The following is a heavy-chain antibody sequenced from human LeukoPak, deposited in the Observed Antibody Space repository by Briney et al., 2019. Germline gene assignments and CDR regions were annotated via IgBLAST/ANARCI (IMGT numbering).Heavy chain of an antibody. CDR2: IYSGGST. CDR1: GFTVSSNY. J-gene: IGHJ4*02. D-gene: IGHD3-10*01. Sequence: GGSLRLSCAASGFTVSSNYMSWVRQAPGKGLEWVSVIYSGGSTYYADSVEGRFTISRDNPKNTLYLQMNSLRAEDTAVYYCTREDYHYASGHWAQGTLVTVSS. V-gene: IGHV3-66*01. CDR3: TREDYHYASGH.